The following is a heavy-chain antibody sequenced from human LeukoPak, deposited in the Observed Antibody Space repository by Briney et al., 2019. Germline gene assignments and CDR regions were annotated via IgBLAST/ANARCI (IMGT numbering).Heavy chain of an antibody. CDR2: INAYNGNT. V-gene: IGHV1-18*01. D-gene: IGHD3-22*01. CDR1: GYTFTSYG. J-gene: IGHJ4*02. Sequence: EASVKVSCKASGYTFTSYGISWVRQAPGQGLEWMGWINAYNGNTNYAQKLQGRVTMTTDTSTSTAYMELRSLRSDDTAVYYCARGGESYYDSSGYYYFDYWGQGTLVTVSS. CDR3: ARGGESYYDSSGYYYFDY.